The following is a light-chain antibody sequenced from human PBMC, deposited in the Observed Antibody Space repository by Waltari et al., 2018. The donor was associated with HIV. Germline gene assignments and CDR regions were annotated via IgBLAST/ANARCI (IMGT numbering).Light chain of an antibody. CDR3: STWDDSLIGRV. CDR2: SDD. CDR1: SPNIGTHS. V-gene: IGLV1-44*01. J-gene: IGLJ3*02. Sequence: QSLLTQPPSASGAPGQKVTITCSGSSPNIGTHSVYWYQHFPGSAPTLLIYSDDKRPPLVADRFSASKSGTSASLAIRGLLFDDEAVYYCSTWDDSLIGRVFGGGTRLTVL.